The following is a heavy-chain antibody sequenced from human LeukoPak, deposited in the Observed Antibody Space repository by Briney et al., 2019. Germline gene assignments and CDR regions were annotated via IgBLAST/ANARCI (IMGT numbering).Heavy chain of an antibody. CDR1: GYTFTSYG. CDR2: ISAYNGNT. CDR3: ARVVYVAAVSFPVIGMDV. Sequence: ASVKVSCKASGYTFTSYGISWVRQAPGQGLEWMGWISAYNGNTNYAQKLQGRVTMTTDTSTSTAYMELRSLRSDDTAVYYCARVVYVAAVSFPVIGMDVWGQGTTVTVSS. D-gene: IGHD2-8*01. J-gene: IGHJ6*02. V-gene: IGHV1-18*01.